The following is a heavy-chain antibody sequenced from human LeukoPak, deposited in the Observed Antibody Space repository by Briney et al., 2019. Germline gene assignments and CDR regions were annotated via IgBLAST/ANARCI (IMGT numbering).Heavy chain of an antibody. J-gene: IGHJ4*02. V-gene: IGHV3-33*01. Sequence: GGSLRLSCAASGFTFSSYGMHWVRQAPGKGLEWVVVIWYDGSNKYYADSVKGRFTISRDNSKNTLYLQMNSLRAEDTAVYYCARDLQHYYGSGSYFDYWGQGTLVTVSS. CDR3: ARDLQHYYGSGSYFDY. CDR1: GFTFSSYG. CDR2: IWYDGSNK. D-gene: IGHD3-10*01.